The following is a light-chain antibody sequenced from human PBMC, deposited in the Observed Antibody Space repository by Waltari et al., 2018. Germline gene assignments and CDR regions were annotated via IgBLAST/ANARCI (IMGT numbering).Light chain of an antibody. CDR3: QQYSSSPWT. Sequence: EIVLTQSPDTLSLSPGESATLSRRASQNVNSGYLAWYQQKPGQAPRLLIYDAYSRATGIPASFSGSGSGTDFTLTISRVEPEDFAVYYCQQYSSSPWTFGQGTKVEIK. J-gene: IGKJ1*01. V-gene: IGKV3-20*01. CDR2: DAY. CDR1: QNVNSGY.